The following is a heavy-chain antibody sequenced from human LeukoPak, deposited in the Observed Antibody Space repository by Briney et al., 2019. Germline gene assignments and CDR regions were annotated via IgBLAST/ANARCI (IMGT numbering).Heavy chain of an antibody. Sequence: GASVKVSCKASGGTFSSYAISWVRQAPGQGLEWMGGIIPIFGTASYAQKFQGRVTITADKSTSTAYMELSSLRSEDTAVYYCARDPTAITIFGVVTLNWFDPWGQGTLVTVSS. D-gene: IGHD3-3*01. CDR3: ARDPTAITIFGVVTLNWFDP. CDR1: GGTFSSYA. CDR2: IIPIFGTA. J-gene: IGHJ5*02. V-gene: IGHV1-69*06.